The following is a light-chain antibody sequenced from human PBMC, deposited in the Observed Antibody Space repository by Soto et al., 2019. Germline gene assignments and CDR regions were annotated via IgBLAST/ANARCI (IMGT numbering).Light chain of an antibody. CDR3: TSYTTYSSIVV. J-gene: IGLJ3*02. V-gene: IGLV2-14*01. CDR1: ASDVGGYNF. CDR2: EVT. Sequence: QSALTQPASVSGSPGHSITISCTGSASDVGGYNFVSWYQQHPGKAPKLMIYEVTRRPSGISTRFSGSKSGNTASLTISGLQAEDEADYYCTSYTTYSSIVVFGGGTKLTVL.